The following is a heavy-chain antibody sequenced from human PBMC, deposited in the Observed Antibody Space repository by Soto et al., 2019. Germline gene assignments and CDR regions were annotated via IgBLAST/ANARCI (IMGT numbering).Heavy chain of an antibody. CDR2: IRSKTNSYAT. CDR3: TRQTDAVQWLVVPTDYNFDY. CDR1: GFTFGGSA. J-gene: IGHJ4*02. Sequence: GGSLRLSCAASGFTFGGSAMHWVRQASGKGLEWVGHIRSKTNSYATAYAESVKGRYTISRDDSMNTAYLQMNSLKTEDTAVYFCTRQTDAVQWLVVPTDYNFDYWGQGTLVTVSS. D-gene: IGHD6-19*01. V-gene: IGHV3-73*01.